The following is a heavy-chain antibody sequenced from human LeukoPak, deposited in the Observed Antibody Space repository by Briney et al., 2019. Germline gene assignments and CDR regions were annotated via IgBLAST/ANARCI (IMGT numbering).Heavy chain of an antibody. Sequence: PGGCLRLSCAASGFTFSDYYMSWFRQAPGKGLEWVSYISSSSSDTNYADSVKGRFTISRDNAKNSLYLQMNSLRAEDTALYYCAKAVKGGIVVSDAFDIWGQGTMVTVSS. D-gene: IGHD3-22*01. CDR2: ISSSSSDT. CDR3: AKAVKGGIVVSDAFDI. V-gene: IGHV3-11*05. CDR1: GFTFSDYY. J-gene: IGHJ3*02.